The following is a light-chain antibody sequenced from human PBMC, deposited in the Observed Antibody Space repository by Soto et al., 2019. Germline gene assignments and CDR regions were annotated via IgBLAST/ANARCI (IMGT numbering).Light chain of an antibody. CDR2: GAS. V-gene: IGKV3-20*01. CDR1: QSISSNY. Sequence: EIVLTQSPGTLSLSPGERATLSCRPSQSISSNYLAWYQRKPGQAPRLLIYGASSRATDIPNRFSGSGSGTDFTLTITRLEPEDFAVYFCQQYGGSPPTFGQGTKVEIK. J-gene: IGKJ1*01. CDR3: QQYGGSPPT.